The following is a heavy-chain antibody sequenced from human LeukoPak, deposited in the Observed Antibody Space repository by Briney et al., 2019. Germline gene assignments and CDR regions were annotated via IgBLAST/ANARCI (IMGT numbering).Heavy chain of an antibody. V-gene: IGHV3-15*01. J-gene: IGHJ6*03. Sequence: GGFLRLSCAASGFTFRNAWMSWVRQAPGKGLEWVGRIKSKTDGGTTDYAAPVKGRFTISRDDSKNTLYLQMNSLKTEDTAVYYCTTVSFLNYYYYYMDVWGKGTTVTVSS. CDR3: TTVSFLNYYYYYMDV. CDR2: IKSKTDGGTT. D-gene: IGHD2/OR15-2a*01. CDR1: GFTFRNAW.